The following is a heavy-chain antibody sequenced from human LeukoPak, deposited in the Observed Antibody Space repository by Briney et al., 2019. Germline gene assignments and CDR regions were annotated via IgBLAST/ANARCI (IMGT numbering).Heavy chain of an antibody. CDR3: VRDPGWGAYDI. V-gene: IGHV3-7*01. Sequence: GGSLRLSCAASGFTFSNFCMSWVRQAPGKGLEWVAIIHADGSTTGYVDSVNDRFTTSRDNANNSLCLQLNSQSAEETAVYYCVRDPGWGAYDIWGQGTMVTVSS. CDR2: IHADGSTT. J-gene: IGHJ3*02. D-gene: IGHD3-16*01. CDR1: GFTFSNFC.